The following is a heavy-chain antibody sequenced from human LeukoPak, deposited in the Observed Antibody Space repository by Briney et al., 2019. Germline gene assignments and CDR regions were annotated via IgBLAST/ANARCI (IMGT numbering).Heavy chain of an antibody. Sequence: GGCLRLSCAASGFTFSSYAMHWVRQAPGKGLEWVAVISYDGSNKYYADSVKGRFTISRDNSKNTLYLQMNSLRAEDTAVYYCARNSLEYSSLDYWGQGTLVTVSS. V-gene: IGHV3-30*04. CDR2: ISYDGSNK. CDR1: GFTFSSYA. D-gene: IGHD6-6*01. J-gene: IGHJ4*02. CDR3: ARNSLEYSSLDY.